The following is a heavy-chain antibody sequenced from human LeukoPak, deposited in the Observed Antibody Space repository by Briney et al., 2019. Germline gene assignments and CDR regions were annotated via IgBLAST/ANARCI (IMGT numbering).Heavy chain of an antibody. CDR3: ARRKKLDGYNY. J-gene: IGHJ4*02. CDR2: IYYSGST. V-gene: IGHV4-39*01. D-gene: IGHD5-24*01. Sequence: SSETLSLTCTVSGGSISSSSYYWSWIRQPPGKGLEWIGSIYYSGSTYYNPSLKSRVTISVDTSKNQFSLKLSSVTAADTAMHYCARRKKLDGYNYWGQGTLVTVSS. CDR1: GGSISSSSYY.